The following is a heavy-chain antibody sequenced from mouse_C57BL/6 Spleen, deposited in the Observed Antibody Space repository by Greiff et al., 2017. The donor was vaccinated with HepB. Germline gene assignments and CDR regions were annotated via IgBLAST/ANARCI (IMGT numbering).Heavy chain of an antibody. CDR1: GYTFTDYY. CDR2: INPNNGGT. J-gene: IGHJ3*01. D-gene: IGHD2-5*01. Sequence: EVQLQQSGPELVKPGASVKISCKASGYTFTDYYMNWVKQSHGKSLEWIGDINPNNGGTSYNQKFKGKATLTVDKSSSTAYMELRSLTSEDSAVYYCASRGYSNPLAYWGQGTLVTVSA. V-gene: IGHV1-26*01. CDR3: ASRGYSNPLAY.